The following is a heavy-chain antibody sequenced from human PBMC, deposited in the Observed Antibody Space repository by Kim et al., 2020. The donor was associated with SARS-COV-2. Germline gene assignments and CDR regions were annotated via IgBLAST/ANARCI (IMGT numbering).Heavy chain of an antibody. CDR1: GGSISSSIYY. J-gene: IGHJ4*02. V-gene: IGHV4-39*01. CDR2: THYSGST. Sequence: SETLSLTCTVSGGSISSSIYYWGWIRQPPGRGLEWIGRTHYSGSTYYNRALKSRVTISVDTSKNKFSLKVSSVTAADTAVYYCARRPSSFRATEYYFDYWGQGTLVTVSS. CDR3: ARRPSSFRATEYYFDY. D-gene: IGHD6-19*01.